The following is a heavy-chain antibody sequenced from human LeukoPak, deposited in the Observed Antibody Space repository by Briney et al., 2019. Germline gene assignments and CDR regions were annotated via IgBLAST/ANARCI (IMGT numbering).Heavy chain of an antibody. V-gene: IGHV3-23*01. Sequence: GGSLRLSCAASGFTFSSYAMSWVRQAPGKGLEWVSAISGSGGSTYYADSVKGRFTISRDNSKNTLYLQMNSLRAEDTAVYYCAKANYYDSSGYYFGLYYYMDVWGKGTTVTVSS. CDR1: GFTFSSYA. J-gene: IGHJ6*03. D-gene: IGHD3-22*01. CDR2: ISGSGGST. CDR3: AKANYYDSSGYYFGLYYYMDV.